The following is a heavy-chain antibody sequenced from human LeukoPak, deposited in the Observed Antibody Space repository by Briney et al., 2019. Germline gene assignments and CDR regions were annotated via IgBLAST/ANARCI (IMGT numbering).Heavy chain of an antibody. CDR2: IYPGASIA. CDR1: DYSFSTYW. CDR3: ARYNHQVLQVLHYYYMDV. J-gene: IGHJ6*03. V-gene: IGHV5-51*01. D-gene: IGHD1-14*01. Sequence: GESLKISCKGSDYSFSTYWLAWVRQMPGRGLGYMGVIYPGASIAKYSPTFEGQVTSSADESINTAYLQLHSLEASDTAKYFCARYNHQVLQVLHYYYMDVWGKGTTVTVSS.